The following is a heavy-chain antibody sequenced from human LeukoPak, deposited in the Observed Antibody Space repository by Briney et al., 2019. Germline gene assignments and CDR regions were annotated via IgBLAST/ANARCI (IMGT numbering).Heavy chain of an antibody. Sequence: QPGRSLRLSCAGSGLTFSNHAMTWVRQAPGKGLEYVAESSGSGRDTYYADSVQGRFTISRDNSKNTLYLQMNSLRAEDTAEYYCGRRTQDGYNSPIDYWGQGTLVTVSS. V-gene: IGHV3-23*01. J-gene: IGHJ4*02. CDR2: SSGSGRDT. CDR3: GRRTQDGYNSPIDY. D-gene: IGHD5-24*01. CDR1: GLTFSNHA.